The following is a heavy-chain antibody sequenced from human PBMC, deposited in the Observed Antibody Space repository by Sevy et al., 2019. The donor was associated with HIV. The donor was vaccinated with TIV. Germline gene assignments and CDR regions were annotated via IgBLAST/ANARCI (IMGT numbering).Heavy chain of an antibody. D-gene: IGHD5-18*01. CDR1: GFSFSNYA. CDR3: ATEYNNCYDY. J-gene: IGHJ4*02. V-gene: IGHV3-33*01. CDR2: IWNDGNDK. Sequence: GGSLRLSCVASGFSFSNYAMHWVRQAPGKGREWVAVIWNDGNDKSYADSVKGRFTISRDNAKNTLYLQMNSLRAEDTAIYYCATEYNNCYDYWGQGTMVTVSS.